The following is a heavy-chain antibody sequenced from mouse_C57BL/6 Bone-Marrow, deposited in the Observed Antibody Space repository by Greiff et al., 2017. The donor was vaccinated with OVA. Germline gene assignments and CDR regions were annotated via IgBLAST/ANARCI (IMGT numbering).Heavy chain of an antibody. D-gene: IGHD1-1*01. Sequence: EVKLVESGGDLVKPGGSLKLSCAASGFTFSSYGMSWVRQTPDKRLEWVATISSGGSYTYYPDSVKGRFTISRDNAKNTLYLQMSSLKSEDTAMYYCARISHYYGSSPRYFDVWGTGTTVTVSS. CDR2: ISSGGSYT. J-gene: IGHJ1*03. CDR3: ARISHYYGSSPRYFDV. V-gene: IGHV5-6*01. CDR1: GFTFSSYG.